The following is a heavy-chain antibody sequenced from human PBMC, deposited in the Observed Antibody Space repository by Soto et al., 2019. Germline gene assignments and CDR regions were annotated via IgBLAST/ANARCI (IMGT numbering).Heavy chain of an antibody. Sequence: PGGSLRLSCAASGFTFSGYGMHWVRQAPGKGLEWVSAISGSGGSTYYADSVKGRFTISRDNSKNTLYLQMNSLRAEDTAVYYCAKDLGTLDPDYVFDYWGQGTLVTVSS. CDR3: AKDLGTLDPDYVFDY. CDR2: ISGSGGST. CDR1: GFTFSGYG. V-gene: IGHV3-23*01. J-gene: IGHJ4*02. D-gene: IGHD4-17*01.